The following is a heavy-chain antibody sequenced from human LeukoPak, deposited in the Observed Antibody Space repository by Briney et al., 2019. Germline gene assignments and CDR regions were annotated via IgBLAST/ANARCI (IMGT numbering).Heavy chain of an antibody. CDR3: ARGVLRFLEWLRD. CDR1: GYTFTSYG. V-gene: IGHV1-69*13. D-gene: IGHD3-3*01. Sequence: SVKVSCKASGYTFTSYGISWVRQAPGQGLEWMGGIIPIFGTANYAQKFQGRVTITADESTSTAYMELRSLRSDDTAVYYCARGVLRFLEWLRDWGQGTLVTVSS. CDR2: IIPIFGTA. J-gene: IGHJ4*02.